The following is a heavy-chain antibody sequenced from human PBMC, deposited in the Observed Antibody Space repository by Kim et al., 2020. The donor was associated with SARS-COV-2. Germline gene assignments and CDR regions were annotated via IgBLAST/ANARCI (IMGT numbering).Heavy chain of an antibody. CDR3: VRDRMGGAWDI. D-gene: IGHD3-16*01. CDR1: GFTFSAYD. V-gene: IGHV3-48*02. J-gene: IGHJ3*02. Sequence: GGSLRLSCATSGFTFSAYDMNWVRQVPGKGLEWLSFITKGSNIIYYADSVKGRFTTSRDNAKNSLHLQMNSLKDDDTAKYHCVRDRMGGAWDIWGQGTVV. CDR2: ITKGSNII.